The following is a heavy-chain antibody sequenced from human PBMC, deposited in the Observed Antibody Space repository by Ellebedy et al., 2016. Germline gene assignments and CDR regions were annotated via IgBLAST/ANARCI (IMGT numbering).Heavy chain of an antibody. J-gene: IGHJ4*02. Sequence: GESLKISXAASGFTFSSYAMSWVRQAPGKGLEWVSAISGSGGSTYYADSVKGRFTISRDNSKNTLYLQMNSLRAEDTAVYYCANVAVTRHDYFDYWGQGTLVTVSS. CDR1: GFTFSSYA. V-gene: IGHV3-23*01. CDR3: ANVAVTRHDYFDY. CDR2: ISGSGGST. D-gene: IGHD4-17*01.